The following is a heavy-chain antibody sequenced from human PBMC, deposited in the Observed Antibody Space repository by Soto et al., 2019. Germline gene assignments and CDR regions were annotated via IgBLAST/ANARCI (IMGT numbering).Heavy chain of an antibody. CDR2: ISSGSSYI. Sequence: DVQLEESGGGLVKPGGSLRLSCVASEFTFSVYSMNWVRQAPGKGLEWVSSISSGSSYIYYADSVKGRFTISRDKDKSSLFLHMNSLRVDDTAVYYCTIDRVKIRGGYYHYYGMDVWGEWTTVNVSS. CDR3: TIDRVKIRGGYYHYYGMDV. CDR1: EFTFSVYS. D-gene: IGHD3-10*01. J-gene: IGHJ6*04. V-gene: IGHV3-21*02.